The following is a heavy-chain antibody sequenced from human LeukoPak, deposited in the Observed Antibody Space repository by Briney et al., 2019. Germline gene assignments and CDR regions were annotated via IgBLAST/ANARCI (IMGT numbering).Heavy chain of an antibody. CDR1: GGSFSGYS. CDR2: INHSGST. Sequence: PSETLSLTCGVYGGSFSGYSWSWVRQPPGKGLEWIGEINHSGSTNYNPSLKTRVTISIDTSKNQFSLQLSSVTAADTAVYYSARGLGIFGVSWFDPWGQGTLVTVSS. CDR3: ARGLGIFGVSWFDP. D-gene: IGHD3-3*01. J-gene: IGHJ5*02. V-gene: IGHV4-34*01.